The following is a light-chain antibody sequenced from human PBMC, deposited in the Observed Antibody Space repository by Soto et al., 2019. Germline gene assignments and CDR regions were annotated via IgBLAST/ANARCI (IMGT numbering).Light chain of an antibody. J-gene: IGLJ2*01. CDR1: KLGDKY. CDR3: QAWDSSTAV. CDR2: QDS. Sequence: SYELTQLPSVSVSPGQTASITCSGDKLGDKYACWYQQKSGQSPVLVIYQDSKRPSGIPERFSGSNSGNTATLTISGTQAMDEADYYCQAWDSSTAVFGGGTKLTVL. V-gene: IGLV3-1*01.